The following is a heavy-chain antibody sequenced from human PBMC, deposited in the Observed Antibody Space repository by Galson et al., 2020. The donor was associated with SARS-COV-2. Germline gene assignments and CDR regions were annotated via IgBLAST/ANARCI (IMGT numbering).Heavy chain of an antibody. D-gene: IGHD1-26*01. V-gene: IGHV1-24*01. CDR1: GYTLTELS. Sequence: ASVKVSCKVSGYTLTELSMHWVRQAPGKGLEWMGGFDPEDGETIYAQKFQGRVTMTEDTSTDTAYMELSSLRSEDTAVYYCATRSPLWELNRGWFDPWGQGTLVTVSS. J-gene: IGHJ5*02. CDR2: FDPEDGET. CDR3: ATRSPLWELNRGWFDP.